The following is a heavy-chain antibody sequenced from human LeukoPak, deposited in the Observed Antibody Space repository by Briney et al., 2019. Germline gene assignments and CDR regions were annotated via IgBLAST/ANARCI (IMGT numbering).Heavy chain of an antibody. V-gene: IGHV3-11*01. D-gene: IGHD3-22*01. CDR1: GFTFSDYY. J-gene: IGHJ4*02. Sequence: GGSLRLSCAASGFTFSDYYMSWIRQAPGKALEWVSYISSSGSTIYYADSVKGRFTISRDNAKNSLYLQMNSLRAEDTAVYYCARDSSGYFEVYFDYWGQGTLVTVSS. CDR2: ISSSGSTI. CDR3: ARDSSGYFEVYFDY.